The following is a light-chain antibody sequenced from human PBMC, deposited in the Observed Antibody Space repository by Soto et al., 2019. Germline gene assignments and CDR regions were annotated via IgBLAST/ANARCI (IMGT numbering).Light chain of an antibody. CDR1: QSVSSSY. Sequence: EIVLTQSPVTLSLSPGERATLSCRASQSVSSSYLAWYQQKPGQPPRLLIYGASSRATGIPDRFSGSGSGTDFTLTISRLEPEDFAVYYCQQYGSSPLTFGQGTKLEIK. CDR3: QQYGSSPLT. CDR2: GAS. V-gene: IGKV3-20*01. J-gene: IGKJ2*01.